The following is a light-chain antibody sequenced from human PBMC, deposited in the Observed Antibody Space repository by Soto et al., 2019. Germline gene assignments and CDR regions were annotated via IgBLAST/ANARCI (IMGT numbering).Light chain of an antibody. CDR1: QSIRSH. V-gene: IGKV1-39*01. CDR3: QQYDSPTWT. Sequence: DIQMTQSPSAQSASVGDTVTITCRASQSIRSHLNWYQQKPGKAPKLLIYSASSLQSGVPSRFSGSGSGTEFTLTISRLEPEDFGVYFCQQYDSPTWTFGQGTKVDIK. CDR2: SAS. J-gene: IGKJ1*01.